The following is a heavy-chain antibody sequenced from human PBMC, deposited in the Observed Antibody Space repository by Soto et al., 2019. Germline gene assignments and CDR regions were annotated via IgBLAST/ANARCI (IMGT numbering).Heavy chain of an antibody. D-gene: IGHD3-3*01. J-gene: IGHJ6*03. Sequence: QVQLVQSGAEVQKPGASVKVSCKASGYTFTSYAINWVRQATGQGLEWMGWMNPNSGNTGYAQKFQGRVTMTRNTSISTAYMELSSLRSEDTAVYYCARDGLFGVVISYYYMDVWGKGTTVTVSS. CDR1: GYTFTSYA. CDR3: ARDGLFGVVISYYYMDV. V-gene: IGHV1-8*01. CDR2: MNPNSGNT.